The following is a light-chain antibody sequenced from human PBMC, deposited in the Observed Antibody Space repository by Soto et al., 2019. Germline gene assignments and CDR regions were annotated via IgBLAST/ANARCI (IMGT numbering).Light chain of an antibody. V-gene: IGKV1-13*02. Sequence: IQLTQSPSSLSASVGDRVTITCRAGQDIGSALAWYQQRPGKAPNLLLYDASNLEAGVPSRFSGSGSGTDCTLTITSLRPEDFATYYCQQFNGFPLTFGGGTKVQIK. J-gene: IGKJ4*02. CDR1: QDIGSA. CDR3: QQFNGFPLT. CDR2: DAS.